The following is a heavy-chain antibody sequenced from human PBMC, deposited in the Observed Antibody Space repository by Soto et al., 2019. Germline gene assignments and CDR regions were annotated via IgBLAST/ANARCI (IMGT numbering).Heavy chain of an antibody. CDR3: AKDGGGSDYDFWSGYLRRYYYYYYMDV. J-gene: IGHJ6*03. CDR2: ISWNSGSI. Sequence: EVQLVESGGGLLQPGRSLRLSCAASGFTFDDYAMHWFRQAPGKGLEWVSGISWNSGSIGYADSVKGRFTISRDNAKNSLYLQMNGLRAEDTALYYCAKDGGGSDYDFWSGYLRRYYYYYYMDVWGKGTTVTVSS. CDR1: GFTFDDYA. D-gene: IGHD3-3*01. V-gene: IGHV3-9*01.